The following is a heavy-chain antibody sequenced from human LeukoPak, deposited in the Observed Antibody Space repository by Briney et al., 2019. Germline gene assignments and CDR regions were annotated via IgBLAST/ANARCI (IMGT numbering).Heavy chain of an antibody. CDR1: GGSISSYY. Sequence: SETLSLTCTVSGGSISSYYWSWIRQPPGKGLEWIGYIYYSGSTNYNPSLKSRVTISVDTSKNQFSLKLGSVTAADTAVYYCARHRPIAVAGLSLDYWGQGTLVTVSS. CDR3: ARHRPIAVAGLSLDY. J-gene: IGHJ4*02. D-gene: IGHD6-19*01. V-gene: IGHV4-59*08. CDR2: IYYSGST.